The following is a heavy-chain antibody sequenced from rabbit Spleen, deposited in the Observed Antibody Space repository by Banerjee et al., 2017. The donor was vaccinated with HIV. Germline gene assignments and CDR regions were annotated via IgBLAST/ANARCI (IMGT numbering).Heavy chain of an antibody. CDR1: GFSFSSSYW. J-gene: IGHJ6*01. D-gene: IGHD8-1*01. CDR2: IYTGSSGST. CDR3: ARDSGSSFSSYGMDL. Sequence: QEQLVESGGGLVQPEGSLTLTCTASGFSFSSSYWICWVRQAPGKGLEWIGCIYTGSSGSTYYASWAKGRFTISRTSSTTVTLQMTSLTAADTATYFCARDSGSSFSSYGMDLWGPGTLVTVS. V-gene: IGHV1S45*01.